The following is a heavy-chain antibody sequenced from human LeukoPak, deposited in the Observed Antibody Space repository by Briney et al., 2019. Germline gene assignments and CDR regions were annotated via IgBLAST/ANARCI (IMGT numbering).Heavy chain of an antibody. D-gene: IGHD4-23*01. CDR3: ARYGSNSNYFDY. J-gene: IGHJ4*02. Sequence: ASVTVSCTASGGTFSSYAISWVRQAPGQGLEWMGGIIPIFGTANYAQKFQGRVTITADESTSTAHMELSSLRSEDTAVYYCARYGSNSNYFDYWGQGTLVTVSS. CDR2: IIPIFGTA. CDR1: GGTFSSYA. V-gene: IGHV1-69*13.